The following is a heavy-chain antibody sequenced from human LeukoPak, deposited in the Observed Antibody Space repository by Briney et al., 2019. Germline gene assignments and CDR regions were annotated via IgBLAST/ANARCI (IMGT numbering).Heavy chain of an antibody. CDR2: ISWNSGSI. D-gene: IGHD3-16*01. Sequence: PGRSLRLSCAASGFTFDDYAMHWVQQAPGKGLEWVSGISWNSGSIGYADSVKGRFTISRDNAKNSLYLQMNSLRAEDTALYYCAKDIGGGTGYFDYWGQGTLVTVSS. CDR3: AKDIGGGTGYFDY. J-gene: IGHJ4*02. CDR1: GFTFDDYA. V-gene: IGHV3-9*01.